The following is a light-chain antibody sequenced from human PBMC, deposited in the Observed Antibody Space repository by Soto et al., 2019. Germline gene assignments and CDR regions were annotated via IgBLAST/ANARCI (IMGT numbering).Light chain of an antibody. CDR2: GAS. J-gene: IGKJ4*01. CDR1: QSVSSN. V-gene: IGKV3-15*01. Sequence: EIVMTQSPATLSVSPGERATLSCSASQSVSSNLAWYQQKPGQVPRLLIYGASTRTTGIPARFSGSGSGTEFTLTISSLQSEDFAVYYSQQYNNWPPLSFGGRTKVEIK. CDR3: QQYNNWPPLS.